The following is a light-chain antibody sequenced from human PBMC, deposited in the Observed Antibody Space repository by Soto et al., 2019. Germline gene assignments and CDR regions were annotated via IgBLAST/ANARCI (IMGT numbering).Light chain of an antibody. CDR3: LQYYSQPFT. CDR2: WAS. V-gene: IGKV4-1*01. J-gene: IGKJ4*01. Sequence: DIVMTQSADSLAVSLGEGATINCKSGQVVFYNSKNYLGWYQQKPGQPPKLLIYWASTRESGVPDRFSGRGSGTDFTLTIRSLQAEDVGAYYCLQYYSQPFTLGGGTNVDTK. CDR1: QVVFYNSKNY.